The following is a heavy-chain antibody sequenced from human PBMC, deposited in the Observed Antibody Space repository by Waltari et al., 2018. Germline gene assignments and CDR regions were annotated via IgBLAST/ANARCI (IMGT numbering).Heavy chain of an antibody. CDR1: GFTFSSYG. J-gene: IGHJ4*02. CDR3: AKDWGSSVRTTDFDY. D-gene: IGHD6-6*01. V-gene: IGHV3-30*18. CDR2: IWYDGSNK. Sequence: QVQLVESGGGVVQPGRSLRLSCAASGFTFSSYGMHWVRQAPGKGLEWGAVIWYDGSNKYYADAVKGRFTISIDNSKNTLYLQMNSLRAEDTAVYYCAKDWGSSVRTTDFDYWGQGTLVTVSS.